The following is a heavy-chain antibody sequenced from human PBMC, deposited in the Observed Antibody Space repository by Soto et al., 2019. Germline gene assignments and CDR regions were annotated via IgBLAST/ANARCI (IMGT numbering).Heavy chain of an antibody. D-gene: IGHD2-15*01. CDR1: GYTFTSYA. CDR2: INAGNGNT. CDR3: ARGPGGPDGPGDY. Sequence: QVQLVQSGAEVKKPGASVKVSCKASGYTFTSYAMHWVRQAPGQRLEWMGWINAGNGNTKYSQKFQGSVTITRDTSASTAYMELSSLRSEDTAVYYCARGPGGPDGPGDYWGQGTRVTVSS. V-gene: IGHV1-3*01. J-gene: IGHJ4*02.